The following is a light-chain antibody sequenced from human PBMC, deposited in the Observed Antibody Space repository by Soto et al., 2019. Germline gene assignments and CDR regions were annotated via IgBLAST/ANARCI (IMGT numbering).Light chain of an antibody. Sequence: EFVLTQSPGTLSLSPGERATLSCRASQTVRNNYLAWYQHRFGQAPRLLIYGASRRATGIPDRFSGSGSGTDFTLTISRLEPEDFAVYYCQQFGSSAWTFGQGTKVDIK. CDR2: GAS. CDR3: QQFGSSAWT. J-gene: IGKJ1*01. CDR1: QTVRNNY. V-gene: IGKV3-20*01.